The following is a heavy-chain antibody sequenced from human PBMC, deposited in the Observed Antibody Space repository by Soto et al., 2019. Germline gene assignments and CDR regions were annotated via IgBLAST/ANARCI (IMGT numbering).Heavy chain of an antibody. J-gene: IGHJ5*02. D-gene: IGHD6-19*01. Sequence: SETLSLTCTVSGGSISSSSYYWSWIRQPPGKGLEWIGEINHSGSTNYNPSLKSRVTISVDTSKNQFPLKLSSVTAADTAVYYCARRDRIAVAGTSTELGGWFDPWGQGTLVTVSS. V-gene: IGHV4-39*06. CDR3: ARRDRIAVAGTSTELGGWFDP. CDR2: INHSGST. CDR1: GGSISSSSYY.